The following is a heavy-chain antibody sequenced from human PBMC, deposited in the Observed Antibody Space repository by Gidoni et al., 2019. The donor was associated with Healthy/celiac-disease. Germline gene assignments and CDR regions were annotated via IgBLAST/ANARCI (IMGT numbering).Heavy chain of an antibody. V-gene: IGHV5-10-1*01. CDR3: ARLPHYDFWSGS. D-gene: IGHD3-3*01. CDR2: IDPSDSYT. Sequence: VQLVQSGAEVKKPGESLRISCKGSGSSFTIYWISWVRQMPGKGLEWMGRIDPSDSYTNYSPSFQGHVTISADKSISTAYLQWSSLKASDTAMYYCARLPHYDFWSGSWGQGTLVTVSS. CDR1: GSSFTIYW. J-gene: IGHJ5*02.